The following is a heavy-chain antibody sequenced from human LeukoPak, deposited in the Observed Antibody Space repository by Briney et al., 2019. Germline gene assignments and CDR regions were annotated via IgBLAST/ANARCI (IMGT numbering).Heavy chain of an antibody. D-gene: IGHD5-12*01. CDR2: ISYDGSNK. V-gene: IGHV3-30-3*01. Sequence: GGSLRLSCAASGFTFSSYAMYWVRQAPGKGLEWVAVISYDGSNKYYADSVKGRFTISRDNSKNTLYLQMNSLRAEDTAVYYCARDGYSGYFDYWGQGTLVTVSS. J-gene: IGHJ4*02. CDR3: ARDGYSGYFDY. CDR1: GFTFSSYA.